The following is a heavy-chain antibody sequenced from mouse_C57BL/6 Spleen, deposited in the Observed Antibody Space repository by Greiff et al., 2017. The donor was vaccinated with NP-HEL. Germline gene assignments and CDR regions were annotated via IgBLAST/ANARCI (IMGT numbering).Heavy chain of an antibody. CDR3: ASGGIYDGYY. CDR2: IDPSDSYT. D-gene: IGHD2-3*01. V-gene: IGHV1-50*01. J-gene: IGHJ3*01. CDR1: GYTFTSYW. Sequence: VQLQQSGAELVKPGASVKLSCKASGYTFTSYWMQWVKQRPGQGLEWIGEIDPSDSYTNYNQKFKGKATLTVDTSYSTAYMQLSSLTSEDSAVYYCASGGIYDGYYWGQGTLVTVSA.